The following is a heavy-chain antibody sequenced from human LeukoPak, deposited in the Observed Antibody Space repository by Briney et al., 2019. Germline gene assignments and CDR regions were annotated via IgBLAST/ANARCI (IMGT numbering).Heavy chain of an antibody. CDR1: GFTFSSYA. V-gene: IGHV3-23*01. D-gene: IGHD4-23*01. Sequence: HAGGSLRLSCAASGFTFSSYAMSWVRQAPGKGLEWVSAISGSGGSTYYADSVKGRYTISRDNSKNTLYLQMNSLRAEDTAVYYCASPNIQLRRTVVTPAHAFDIWGQGTMVTVSS. CDR3: ASPNIQLRRTVVTPAHAFDI. CDR2: ISGSGGST. J-gene: IGHJ3*02.